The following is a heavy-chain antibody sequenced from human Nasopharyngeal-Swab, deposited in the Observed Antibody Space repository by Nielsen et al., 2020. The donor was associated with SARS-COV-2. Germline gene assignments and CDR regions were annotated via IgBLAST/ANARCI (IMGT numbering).Heavy chain of an antibody. CDR2: FDPEDGET. D-gene: IGHD3-3*01. J-gene: IGHJ6*02. Sequence: ASVKVSCKVSGYTLTELSMHWVRQAPGKGLEWMGGFDPEDGETIYAQKFQGRVTMTEDTSTDTAYVELSSLRSEDTAVYYCATALTIFGADHYYYYGMDVWGQGTTVTVSS. CDR1: GYTLTELS. CDR3: ATALTIFGADHYYYYGMDV. V-gene: IGHV1-24*01.